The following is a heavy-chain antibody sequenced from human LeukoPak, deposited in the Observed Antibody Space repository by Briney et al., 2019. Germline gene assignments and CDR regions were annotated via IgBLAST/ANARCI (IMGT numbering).Heavy chain of an antibody. D-gene: IGHD3-10*01. V-gene: IGHV3-7*01. CDR1: GFPFHNYW. CDR3: ARGLYGSGRRSLMAN. Sequence: GGSLRLSCAASGFPFHNYWMTWVRQAPGKGLEWVANINQDENEKYYLDSVKGRFTISRDNAETSLFLQMTSLRVEDTAIYYCARGLYGSGRRSLMANWGPGTLVAVSS. CDR2: INQDENEK. J-gene: IGHJ4*02.